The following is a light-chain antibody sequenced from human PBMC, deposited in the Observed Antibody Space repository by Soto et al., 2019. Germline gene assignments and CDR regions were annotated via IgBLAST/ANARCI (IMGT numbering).Light chain of an antibody. J-gene: IGLJ1*01. CDR2: EVN. CDR1: SSDVGAYNL. V-gene: IGLV2-8*01. Sequence: QSALTQPASVSGSPGQSVTISCTGTSSDVGAYNLVSWYQQYPGKVPKLIIYEVNKRPSGVPDRFSGSKSGNTASLTVSGLQAEDEADYYCSSYAGSSNVFGTGTKLTVL. CDR3: SSYAGSSNV.